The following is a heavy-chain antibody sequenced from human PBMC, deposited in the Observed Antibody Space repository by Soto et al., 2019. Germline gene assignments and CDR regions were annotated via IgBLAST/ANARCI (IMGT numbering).Heavy chain of an antibody. CDR1: GYSFTRKW. V-gene: IGHV5-10-1*04. Sequence: GESLKISCKASGYSFTRKWISWVRQMPGKGLEWMGRIDPTDSYTNYNPSFQGQVTISADKSITTTYLQWSSLKASDTAIYYCAASIFYYGMDVWGQGTTVTVSS. J-gene: IGHJ6*02. CDR2: IDPTDSYT. CDR3: AASIFYYGMDV.